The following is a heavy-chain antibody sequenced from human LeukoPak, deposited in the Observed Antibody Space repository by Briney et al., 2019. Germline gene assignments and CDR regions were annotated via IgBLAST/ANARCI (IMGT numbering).Heavy chain of an antibody. CDR3: AKRDSSGSLPRLFDY. D-gene: IGHD6-19*01. J-gene: IGHJ4*02. V-gene: IGHV3-23*01. CDR2: ISGSGGTT. Sequence: GGSLRLPCAASGFTFSSYAMSWVRQAPGKGLEWVSYISGSGGTTSYADSVKGRVTISRDNSKNTLYLQMNSLRAEDTAVYYCAKRDSSGSLPRLFDYWGQGTLVTVSS. CDR1: GFTFSSYA.